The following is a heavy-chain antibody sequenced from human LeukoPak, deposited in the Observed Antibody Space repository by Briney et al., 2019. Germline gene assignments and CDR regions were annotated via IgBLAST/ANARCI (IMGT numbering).Heavy chain of an antibody. V-gene: IGHV3-7*01. CDR1: GFTFSSYW. J-gene: IGHJ4*02. CDR2: IKQDGSEK. CDR3: ARGGRGRYSGNSDY. Sequence: GGSLRLSCAASGFTFSSYWMSWVRQAPGKGLEWVANIKQDGSEKYYVDSVKGRFTISRDNAKNSLYLQMNSLRAEDTAVYYCARGGRGRYSGNSDYWGQGTLVTVSS. D-gene: IGHD1-26*01.